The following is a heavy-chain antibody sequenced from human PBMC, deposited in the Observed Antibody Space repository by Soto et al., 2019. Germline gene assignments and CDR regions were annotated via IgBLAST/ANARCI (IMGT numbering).Heavy chain of an antibody. CDR1: GGSISSYY. D-gene: IGHD4-17*01. CDR2: IYYSGST. J-gene: IGHJ5*02. Sequence: QVQLQESGPGLVKPSETLSLTCTVSGGSISSYYWSWIRQPPGKGLEWIGYIYYSGSTNYNPSLWSRVHIAVHTSKNPFSLKRSSVTAADTAVYYCARHEPYGDSWCDPWGQGTLVTVSS. V-gene: IGHV4-59*08. CDR3: ARHEPYGDSWCDP.